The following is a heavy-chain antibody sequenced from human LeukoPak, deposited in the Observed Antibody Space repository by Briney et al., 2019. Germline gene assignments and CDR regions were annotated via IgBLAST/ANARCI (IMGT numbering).Heavy chain of an antibody. CDR3: ASPPPSDTVRFGELSV. J-gene: IGHJ4*02. Sequence: TTSETLSLTCTVSGGSISSSSYYWGWIRQPPGKGLEWIGSIYYSGCTYYNPSLKSRVTISVDTSKNQFSLKLSSVTAADTAVYYCASPPPSDTVRFGELSVWGQGTLVTVSS. D-gene: IGHD3-10*01. CDR2: IYYSGCT. V-gene: IGHV4-39*01. CDR1: GGSISSSSYY.